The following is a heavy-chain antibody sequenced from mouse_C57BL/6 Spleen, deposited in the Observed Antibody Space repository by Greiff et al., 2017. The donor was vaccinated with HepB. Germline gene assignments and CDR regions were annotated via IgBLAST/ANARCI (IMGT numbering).Heavy chain of an antibody. CDR3: AKKGYDGYLAWFAY. D-gene: IGHD2-3*01. V-gene: IGHV2-5*01. CDR1: GFSLTSYG. CDR2: IWRGGST. Sequence: VNVVESGPGLVQPSQSLSITCTVSGFSLTSYGVHWVRQSPGKGLEWLGVIWRGGSTDYNAAFMSRLSITKDNSKSQVFFKMNSLQADDTAIYYCAKKGYDGYLAWFAYWGQGTLVTVSA. J-gene: IGHJ3*01.